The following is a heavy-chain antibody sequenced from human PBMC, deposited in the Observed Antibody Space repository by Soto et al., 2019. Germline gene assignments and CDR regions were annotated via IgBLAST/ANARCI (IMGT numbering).Heavy chain of an antibody. V-gene: IGHV4-30-4*01. Sequence: SETLSLTCTVSGGSISSGDYYWSWIRQPPGKGLEWIGYIYYSGSTYYNPSLKSRVTISVDTSKNQFSLKLSSVTAADTAVYYCARVGFRELVDNWFDPWGQGTLVTVSS. CDR3: ARVGFRELVDNWFDP. CDR2: IYYSGST. D-gene: IGHD3-10*01. CDR1: GGSISSGDYY. J-gene: IGHJ5*02.